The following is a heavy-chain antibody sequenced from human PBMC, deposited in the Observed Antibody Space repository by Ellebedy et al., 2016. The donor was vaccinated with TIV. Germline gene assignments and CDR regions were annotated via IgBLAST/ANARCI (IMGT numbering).Heavy chain of an antibody. CDR1: GISIGRYF. CDR2: IYYSGTT. D-gene: IGHD4-17*01. Sequence: MPSETLSLTCTVSGISIGRYFRNWIRQSPEKGLEWIGYIYYSGTTTYSPSLKSRVTLSVDTYQNQFSLGLTSATAADTAVYYCARRLHYGDWYFDLWGRGTLVTVSS. CDR3: ARRLHYGDWYFDL. V-gene: IGHV4-59*01. J-gene: IGHJ2*01.